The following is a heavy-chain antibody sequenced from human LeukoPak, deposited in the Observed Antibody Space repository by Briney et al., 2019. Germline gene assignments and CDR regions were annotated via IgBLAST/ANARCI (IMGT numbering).Heavy chain of an antibody. CDR1: GGSFSGYY. Sequence: SETLSLTCAVYGGSFSGYYWSWIRQPPGKGLEWIGEINHSGSTNYNPSLKSRVTISVDTSKNQFSLKLSSVTAADTAVYYCARYPRIMYYYYYGMDVWGQGTTVTVSS. D-gene: IGHD3-16*01. CDR2: INHSGST. V-gene: IGHV4-34*01. J-gene: IGHJ6*02. CDR3: ARYPRIMYYYYYGMDV.